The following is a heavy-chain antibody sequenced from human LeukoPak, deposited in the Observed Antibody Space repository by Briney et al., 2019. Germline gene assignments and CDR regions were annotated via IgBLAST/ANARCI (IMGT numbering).Heavy chain of an antibody. CDR2: IYYSGST. CDR3: ARVMSGYSYGYPDY. D-gene: IGHD5-18*01. V-gene: IGHV4-39*07. J-gene: IGHJ4*02. CDR1: GGSISSSSYY. Sequence: PSETLSLTCTVSGGSISSSSYYWGWIRQPPGKGLEWIGSIYYSGSTYYNPSLKSRVTISVDTSKNQFSLKLSSVTAADTAVYYCARVMSGYSYGYPDYWGQGTLVTVSS.